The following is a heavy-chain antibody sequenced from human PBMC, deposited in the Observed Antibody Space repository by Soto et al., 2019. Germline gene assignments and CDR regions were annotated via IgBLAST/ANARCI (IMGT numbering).Heavy chain of an antibody. D-gene: IGHD4-17*01. V-gene: IGHV4-59*04. CDR2: IYYSGST. J-gene: IGHJ4*02. CDR1: GGSIGSYY. CDR3: ARHGWDYGAIGGFDY. Sequence: PSETLSLTCTVSGGSIGSYYWSWIRQPPGKGLEWIGYIYYSGSTYYNPSLKSRVTISVDTSKNQFSLKLSSVTAADTAVYYCARHGWDYGAIGGFDYWGQGTLVTVSS.